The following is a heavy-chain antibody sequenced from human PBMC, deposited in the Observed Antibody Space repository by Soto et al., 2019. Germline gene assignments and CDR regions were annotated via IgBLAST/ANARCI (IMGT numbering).Heavy chain of an antibody. D-gene: IGHD6-13*01. Sequence: SETLSLTCTVSGGSISSYYWSWIRQPPGKGLEWIGYIYYRGSTNYNPSLKSRVTISVDTSKNQFSLKLSSVTAADAAVYYCARDLTISGSSWYFDYLGQGTLVTVSS. CDR2: IYYRGST. CDR1: GGSISSYY. J-gene: IGHJ4*02. CDR3: ARDLTISGSSWYFDY. V-gene: IGHV4-59*01.